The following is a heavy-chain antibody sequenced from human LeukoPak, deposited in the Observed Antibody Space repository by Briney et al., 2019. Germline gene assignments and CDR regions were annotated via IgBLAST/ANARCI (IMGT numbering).Heavy chain of an antibody. CDR1: GYSISSDYY. Sequence: SETLSLTCAVSGYSISSDYYWIWIRQPPGKGLEWIGSLYHSDSIYYNPSLESRVTMSVDTSKNQFSLKLSVVTAADTAVYYCARQHDSYHYYYVDVWGKGTTVTVSS. D-gene: IGHD6-13*01. J-gene: IGHJ6*03. CDR3: ARQHDSYHYYYVDV. CDR2: LYHSDSI. V-gene: IGHV4-38-2*01.